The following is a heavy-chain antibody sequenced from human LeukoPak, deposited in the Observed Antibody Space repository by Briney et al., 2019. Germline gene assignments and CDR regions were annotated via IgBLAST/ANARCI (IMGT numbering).Heavy chain of an antibody. CDR2: INHSGST. CDR3: ARVFWNDYVWGSYLAGKYYFDY. CDR1: GGSFSGYY. D-gene: IGHD3-16*02. Sequence: SETLSLTCAVYGGSFSGYYWSWIRQPPGKGLEWIGEINHSGSTNYNPSLKSRVTISVDTSKNQFSLKLSSVTAADTAVYYCARVFWNDYVWGSYLAGKYYFDYWGQGTLVTVSS. V-gene: IGHV4-34*01. J-gene: IGHJ4*02.